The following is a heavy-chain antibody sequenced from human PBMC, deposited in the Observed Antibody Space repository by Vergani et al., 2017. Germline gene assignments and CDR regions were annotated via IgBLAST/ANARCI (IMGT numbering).Heavy chain of an antibody. CDR2: LSSSDRRT. CDR1: GFTFIMHA. Sequence: EVQLLKSGGDLVQPGGSLRLSCAASGFTFIMHAMSWVRQAPGKGREWVSTLSSSDRRTHYADSVKGRCTISRDISKNTLFLHMNSLRPEDTAVYYCAKVGRSEVAGTFGAFDIGGQGTMVTVSS. CDR3: AKVGRSEVAGTFGAFDI. D-gene: IGHD6-19*01. V-gene: IGHV3-23*01. J-gene: IGHJ3*02.